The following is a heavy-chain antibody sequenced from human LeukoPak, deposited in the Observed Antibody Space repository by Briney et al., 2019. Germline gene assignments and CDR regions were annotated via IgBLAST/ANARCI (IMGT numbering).Heavy chain of an antibody. CDR3: AKRGPKMASSGLDS. J-gene: IGHJ4*02. V-gene: IGHV3-23*01. CDR1: GFTFSTYD. CDR2: ITGSGGST. Sequence: GGYLSLSCAASGFTFSTYDMSWVRQAPGKGLQWVSAITGSGGSTYYAESVTGRFTISRDNSKNTLYLQVNSLRPEDTAIYYCAKRGPKMASSGLDSWGQGTLVTVSS. D-gene: IGHD3-22*01.